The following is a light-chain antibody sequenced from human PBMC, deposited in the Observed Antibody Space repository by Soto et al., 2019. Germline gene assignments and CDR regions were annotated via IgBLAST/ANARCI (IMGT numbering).Light chain of an antibody. CDR1: QSISSW. CDR2: DAS. V-gene: IGKV1-5*01. CDR3: LQHNSS. Sequence: DIQMTQSPSTLSASVGDRVTITCRASQSISSWLAWYQQKPGKAPKLLIYDASSLESGVPSRFSGSGSGTEFTLTISSLQPEDFATYYCLQHNSSLGGGTKVEIK. J-gene: IGKJ4*01.